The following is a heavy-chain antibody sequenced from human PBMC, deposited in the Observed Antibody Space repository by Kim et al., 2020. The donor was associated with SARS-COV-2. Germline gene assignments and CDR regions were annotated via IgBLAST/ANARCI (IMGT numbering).Heavy chain of an antibody. V-gene: IGHV1-46*01. CDR1: GYTFTSYY. CDR2: INPSGGST. Sequence: ASVKVSCKASGYTFTSYYMHWVRQAPGQGLEWMGIINPSGGSTSYAQKFQGRVTMTRDTSTSTVYMELSSLRSEDTAVYYCARDLPTSPDCSGGSCPRGYYYYGMDVWGQGTTVTVSS. D-gene: IGHD2-15*01. CDR3: ARDLPTSPDCSGGSCPRGYYYYGMDV. J-gene: IGHJ6*02.